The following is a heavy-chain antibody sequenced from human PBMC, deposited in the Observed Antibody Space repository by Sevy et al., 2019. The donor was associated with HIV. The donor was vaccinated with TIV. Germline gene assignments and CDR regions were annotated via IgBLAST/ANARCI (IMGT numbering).Heavy chain of an antibody. J-gene: IGHJ4*02. CDR3: ASSLDYYGSGSYWDY. D-gene: IGHD3-10*01. CDR1: GYSFSSYW. V-gene: IGHV5-51*01. Sequence: GESLKISCKGSGYSFSSYWIGWVRQMPGKGLEWMGIIYPGGSDTRYSPSFQGQVTISVDKSIGTAYLQWSSLKASDTAMYYCASSLDYYGSGSYWDYWGQGTLVTVSS. CDR2: IYPGGSDT.